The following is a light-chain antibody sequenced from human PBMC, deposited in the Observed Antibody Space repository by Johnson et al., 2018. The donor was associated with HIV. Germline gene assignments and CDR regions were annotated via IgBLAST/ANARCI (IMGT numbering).Light chain of an antibody. CDR2: ENN. CDR3: GTWDSSLSAYV. CDR1: SSNIGKNY. Sequence: QSVLTQPPSVSAAPGQKVTISCSGSSSNIGKNYVSWYQQLPGTAPKVLIYENNKRPSGIPDRFSGSKSGASATLGITGLQTGDEADYYCGTWDSSLSAYVFGIGTKVTVL. J-gene: IGLJ1*01. V-gene: IGLV1-51*02.